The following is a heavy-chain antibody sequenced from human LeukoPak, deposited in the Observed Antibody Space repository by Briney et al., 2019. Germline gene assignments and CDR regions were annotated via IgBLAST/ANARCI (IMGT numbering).Heavy chain of an antibody. Sequence: SETLSLTCTVSGGSISSYYWSWIRQPPGKGLEWIGYIYYSGSTNYNPSLKSRVTISIDTSKNQFSLKLSSVTAADTAVYYCARGYRRTYFDYWGQGTLVTVSS. D-gene: IGHD5-18*01. V-gene: IGHV4-59*08. CDR1: GGSISSYY. J-gene: IGHJ4*02. CDR3: ARGYRRTYFDY. CDR2: IYYSGST.